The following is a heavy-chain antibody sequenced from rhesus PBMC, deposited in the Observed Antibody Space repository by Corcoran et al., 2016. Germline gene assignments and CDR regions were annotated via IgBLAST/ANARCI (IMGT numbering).Heavy chain of an antibody. J-gene: IGHJ4*01. CDR3: ARASYYFDY. CDR2: ISYSGST. D-gene: IGHD1-1*01. Sequence: QLPLQESGPGLVKPSETLSLTCAVSGYSISSGYCWSWIRQPPGKGLEWIGYISYSGSTSYNPSLKSRVTISRDTSKNQFSLKLSSVTAADTAVYYCARASYYFDYWGQGVLVTVSS. CDR1: GYSISSGYC. V-gene: IGHV4-122*02.